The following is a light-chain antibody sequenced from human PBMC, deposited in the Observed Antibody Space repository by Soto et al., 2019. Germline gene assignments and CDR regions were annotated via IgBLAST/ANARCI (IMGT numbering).Light chain of an antibody. J-gene: IGLJ1*01. CDR3: SSYTNINTRACV. CDR1: SGDIGSYNR. CDR2: EVT. V-gene: IGLV2-14*01. Sequence: SALTQPASVSGSPGQSITISFTGTSGDIGSYNRVSWYQQHPGKAPKLIIYEVTDRPSGVSNRFSGSKSGNTASLTISGLQAEDEAEYYCSSYTNINTRACVFGTGTKV.